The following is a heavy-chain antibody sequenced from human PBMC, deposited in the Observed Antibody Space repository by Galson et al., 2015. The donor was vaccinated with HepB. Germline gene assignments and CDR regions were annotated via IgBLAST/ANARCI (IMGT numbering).Heavy chain of an antibody. Sequence: SVKVSCKASGYTFTGYYMHWVRQAPGQGLEWMGRINPNSGGTNYAQKFQGRVTMTRDTSISTAYMELSSLRSEDTAVYYCARGVHDILTGYRRGYFDYWGQGTLVTVSS. CDR2: INPNSGGT. CDR3: ARGVHDILTGYRRGYFDY. CDR1: GYTFTGYY. J-gene: IGHJ4*02. D-gene: IGHD3-9*01. V-gene: IGHV1-2*06.